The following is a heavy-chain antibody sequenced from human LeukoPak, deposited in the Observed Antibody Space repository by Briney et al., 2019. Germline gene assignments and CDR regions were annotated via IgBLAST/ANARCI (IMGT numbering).Heavy chain of an antibody. J-gene: IGHJ4*02. Sequence: ASVKVSCKASGYTFTSYGISWVRQAPGQGLEWMGWISAYNGNTNYAQKLQGGVTMTTDTSTSTAYMELRSLRSDDTAVYYCARDRRYSSGWFFPRFDYWGQGTLVTVSS. CDR2: ISAYNGNT. CDR3: ARDRRYSSGWFFPRFDY. D-gene: IGHD6-19*01. CDR1: GYTFTSYG. V-gene: IGHV1-18*01.